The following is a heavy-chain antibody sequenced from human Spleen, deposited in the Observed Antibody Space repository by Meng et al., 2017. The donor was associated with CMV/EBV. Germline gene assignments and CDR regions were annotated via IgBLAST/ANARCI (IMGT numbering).Heavy chain of an antibody. CDR3: ARGMVPYYYGMDV. Sequence: SGPTLVKPTQTLTLICTFSGFSLSTSGMRVSWIRQPPGKALEWLARIDWDDDKFYSTSLKTRLTISKDTSKNQVVLTLTNVDPVDTATYYCARGMVPYYYGMDVWGQGTTVTVSS. J-gene: IGHJ6*02. V-gene: IGHV2-70D*14. CDR2: IDWDDDK. D-gene: IGHD2-8*01. CDR1: GFSLSTSGMR.